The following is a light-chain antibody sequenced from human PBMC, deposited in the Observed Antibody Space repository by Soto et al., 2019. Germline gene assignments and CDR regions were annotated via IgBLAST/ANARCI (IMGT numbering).Light chain of an antibody. CDR1: QSISSY. Sequence: DIQMTQSPSSLAASLLDRVTITCRASQSISSYLSWYQQKPGKAPKLLIYAASSLQSGVPSRFSGSGSGTDFTLTISSLQPEDIATYYCQQYENLPTFGQGTRLEI. CDR2: AAS. J-gene: IGKJ5*01. CDR3: QQYENLPT. V-gene: IGKV1-39*01.